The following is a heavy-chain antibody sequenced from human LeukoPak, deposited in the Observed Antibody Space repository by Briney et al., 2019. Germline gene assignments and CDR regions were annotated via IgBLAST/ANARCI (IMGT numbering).Heavy chain of an antibody. CDR1: GYSFTSYW. D-gene: IGHD3-22*01. Sequence: GESLQISCKGSGYSFTSYWIGWVRQMPGKGLEWMGIIYPGDSDTRYSPSFQGQVTISADKSISTAYLQWSSLKASDTAMYYCARHHDSSGYYAPIDYWGQGTLVTVSS. V-gene: IGHV5-51*01. J-gene: IGHJ4*02. CDR2: IYPGDSDT. CDR3: ARHHDSSGYYAPIDY.